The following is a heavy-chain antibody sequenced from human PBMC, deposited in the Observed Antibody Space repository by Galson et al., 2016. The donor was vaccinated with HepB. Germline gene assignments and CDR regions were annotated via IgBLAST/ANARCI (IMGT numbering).Heavy chain of an antibody. D-gene: IGHD2-8*01. V-gene: IGHV4-39*01. J-gene: IGHJ4*02. Sequence: SETLSLTCTVSGGSIISNGYYWGWVRQPPGKGLEWIGSIYYSGTTYYNPSLKSRVTMSVDTSTNQFSLKLASVTAADTAVYYCARRNVAPFDFWSQGTLVTVSS. CDR3: ARRNVAPFDF. CDR1: GGSIISNGYY. CDR2: IYYSGTT.